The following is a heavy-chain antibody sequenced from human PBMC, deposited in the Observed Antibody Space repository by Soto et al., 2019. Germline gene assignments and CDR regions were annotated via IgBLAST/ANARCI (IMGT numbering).Heavy chain of an antibody. CDR2: INPSGGST. V-gene: IGHV1-46*01. Sequence: SVKVSCKASGYTFTSYYMHWLRHSPGQGLEWMGIINPSGGSTSYAQKFQGRVTMTRDTSTSTVYMELSSLRSEDTAVYYCARVGIPRDYYYYGMDVWGQGTTVTVSS. J-gene: IGHJ6*02. CDR3: ARVGIPRDYYYYGMDV. CDR1: GYTFTSYY. D-gene: IGHD1-20*01.